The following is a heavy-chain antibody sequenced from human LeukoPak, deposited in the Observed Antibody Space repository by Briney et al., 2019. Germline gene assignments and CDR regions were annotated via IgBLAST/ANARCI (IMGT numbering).Heavy chain of an antibody. Sequence: ASETLSLTCTVSGGSISSGGYYWSWIRQPPGKGLEWIGEINHSGSTNYNPSLKSRVTISVDTSKNQFSLKLSSVTAADTAVYYCASQAGYSSGWYRGNWFDPWGQGTLVTVSS. CDR3: ASQAGYSSGWYRGNWFDP. CDR1: GGSISSGGYY. D-gene: IGHD6-19*01. V-gene: IGHV4-39*07. CDR2: INHSGST. J-gene: IGHJ5*02.